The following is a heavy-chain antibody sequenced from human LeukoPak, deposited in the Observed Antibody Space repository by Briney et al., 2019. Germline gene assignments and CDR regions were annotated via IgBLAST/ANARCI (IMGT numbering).Heavy chain of an antibody. CDR3: ARNPFPASYGDGDY. D-gene: IGHD4-17*01. Sequence: GESLKISCKGSGYTFTSYWIGWVRQMPGQGLEWMGIIYPGDSGTRYSPSFQGHVTISADKSISTAYLQWSSLKASDTAMYYCARNPFPASYGDGDYWGQGTLVTVSS. CDR1: GYTFTSYW. J-gene: IGHJ4*02. CDR2: IYPGDSGT. V-gene: IGHV5-51*01.